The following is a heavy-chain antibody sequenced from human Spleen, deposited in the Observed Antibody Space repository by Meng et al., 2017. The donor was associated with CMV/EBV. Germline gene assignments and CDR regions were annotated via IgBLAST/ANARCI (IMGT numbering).Heavy chain of an antibody. CDR2: INQDGSAK. CDR3: ARFGITIFGVVITYYFDC. CDR1: GFTFSSYW. V-gene: IGHV3-7*01. Sequence: GESLKISCAASGFTFSSYWMSWVRQAPGKGLEWVANINQDGSAKYYVDSVKGRFTISRDNAMNSLYLQMNSLRAEETAVYYCARFGITIFGVVITYYFDCWGQGTLVTVSS. D-gene: IGHD3-3*01. J-gene: IGHJ4*02.